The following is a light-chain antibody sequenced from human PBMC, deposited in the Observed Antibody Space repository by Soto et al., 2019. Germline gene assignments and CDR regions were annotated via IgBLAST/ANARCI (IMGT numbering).Light chain of an antibody. J-gene: IGLJ2*01. CDR3: QVWDSSSDHFVV. CDR1: NIGSKS. CDR2: YES. V-gene: IGLV3-21*04. Sequence: SYELTQPPSVSVAPGKTARITCGGNNIGSKSVHWYQQKPGQAPVLVIYYESDRPSGIPERFSGSNSGNTATLTISRVEAGDEADYYCQVWDSSSDHFVVFGGGTKLTVL.